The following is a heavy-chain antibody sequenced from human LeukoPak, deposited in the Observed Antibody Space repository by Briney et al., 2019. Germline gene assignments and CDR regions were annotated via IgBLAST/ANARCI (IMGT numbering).Heavy chain of an antibody. CDR2: IWYDGSNK. CDR3: AKGGITMIVV. CDR1: GFTFDDYT. D-gene: IGHD3-22*01. J-gene: IGHJ4*02. Sequence: PGGSLRLSCAASGFTFDDYTMHWVRQAPGKGLEWVAVIWYDGSNKYYADSVKGRFTISRDNSKNTLYLQMNSLRAEDTAVYYCAKGGITMIVVWGQGTLVTVSS. V-gene: IGHV3-33*06.